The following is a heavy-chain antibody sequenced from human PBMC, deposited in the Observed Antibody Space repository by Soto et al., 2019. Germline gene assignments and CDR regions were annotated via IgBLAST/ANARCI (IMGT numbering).Heavy chain of an antibody. V-gene: IGHV3-11*06. CDR1: GFTFSDYY. CDR2: ISSSSSYT. D-gene: IGHD6-6*01. CDR3: ARDTEYSSSLTNWDGMDV. Sequence: GGSLRLSCAASGFTFSDYYMSWIRQAPGKGLEWVSYISSSSSYTNYADSVKGRFTISRDNAKNSLYLQMNSLRAEDTAVYYCARDTEYSSSLTNWDGMDVWGQGTTVTVSS. J-gene: IGHJ6*02.